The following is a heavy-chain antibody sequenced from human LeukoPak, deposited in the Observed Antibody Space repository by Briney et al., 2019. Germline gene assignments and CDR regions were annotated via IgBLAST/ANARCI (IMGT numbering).Heavy chain of an antibody. CDR3: ARHSNGWSEGTY. V-gene: IGHV3-7*03. D-gene: IGHD6-19*01. J-gene: IGHJ4*02. CDR1: GFTFSNHW. Sequence: GGSLRLSCAASGFTFSNHWMTWVRQAPGKGLEWVANIKQDGSEKNYVDSVKGRFTISRDNAKNSLHLQMNSLRAEDTAVYYCARHSNGWSEGTYWGQGTLVIVTS. CDR2: IKQDGSEK.